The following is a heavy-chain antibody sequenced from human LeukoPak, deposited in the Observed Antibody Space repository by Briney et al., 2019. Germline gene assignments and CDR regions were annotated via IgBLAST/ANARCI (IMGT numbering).Heavy chain of an antibody. CDR1: GYTFTYRY. Sequence: SVKVSCKASGYTFTYRYLHWVRQAPGQALEWMGWITPFNGNTNHAQKFQDRVTITRDRSMSTAYMELSSLRSEDTAMYYCASSGELNSEDFWSGTNFDYWGQGTLVTVSS. V-gene: IGHV1-45*02. CDR3: ASSGELNSEDFWSGTNFDY. J-gene: IGHJ4*02. CDR2: ITPFNGNT. D-gene: IGHD3-3*01.